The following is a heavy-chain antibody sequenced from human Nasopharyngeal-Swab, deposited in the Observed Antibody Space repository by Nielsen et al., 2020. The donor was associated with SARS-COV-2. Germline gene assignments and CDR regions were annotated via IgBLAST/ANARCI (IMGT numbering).Heavy chain of an antibody. CDR1: GFTFSSYS. Sequence: GGSLRLSCAASGFTFSSYSMNWVRQAPGKGLEGVSFISSSSSNIYYADSVKGRFTISRNNAKNSWYLQMNSLRAEDTAVYYGTNIAAGDIGTYYDYGMDVWGQGITVTVSS. V-gene: IGHV3-21*03. J-gene: IGHJ6*02. D-gene: IGHD6-13*01. CDR3: TNIAAGDIGTYYDYGMDV. CDR2: ISSSSSNI.